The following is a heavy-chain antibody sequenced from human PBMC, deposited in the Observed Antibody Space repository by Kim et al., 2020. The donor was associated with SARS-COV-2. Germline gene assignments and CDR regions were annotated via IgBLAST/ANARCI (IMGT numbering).Heavy chain of an antibody. CDR1: GFTFSSYA. CDR3: ARVKGTLLEWFSDNFDY. CDR2: ISYDGSNK. V-gene: IGHV3-30-3*01. D-gene: IGHD3-3*01. J-gene: IGHJ4*02. Sequence: GGSLRLSCAASGFTFSSYAMHWVRQAPGKGLEWVAVISYDGSNKYYADSVKGRFTISRDNSKNTLYPQMNSLRAEDTAVYYCARVKGTLLEWFSDNFDYWGQGTLVTVSS.